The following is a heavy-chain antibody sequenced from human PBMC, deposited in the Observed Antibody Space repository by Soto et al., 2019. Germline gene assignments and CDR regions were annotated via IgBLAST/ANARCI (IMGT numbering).Heavy chain of an antibody. CDR1: GGSFSDHY. CDR2: IHHSGRS. J-gene: IGHJ4*02. D-gene: IGHD3-10*01. Sequence: SETLSLTCAVSGGSFSDHYWTWIRQPPDKGMEWIGEIHHSGRSHYNPSFKSRATISLDTSKNQFSLHLRSVTAADTALYYCARAPLIKSAEVKSFVDFWGQGTLVTVS. CDR3: ARAPLIKSAEVKSFVDF. V-gene: IGHV4-34*01.